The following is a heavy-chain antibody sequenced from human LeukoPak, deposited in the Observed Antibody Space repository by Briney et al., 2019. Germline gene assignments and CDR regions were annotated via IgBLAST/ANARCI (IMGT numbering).Heavy chain of an antibody. J-gene: IGHJ6*03. Sequence: GASVKVSCKASGYTFTVYYRHWVRQAPGQGLEWMGWINPNSGGTNYAQKFQGRVTMTRDTSISTAYMELSRLRSDDTAVYYCAREVSYYYDSSGYHRAEGYYYMDVWGKGTTVTVSS. CDR3: AREVSYYYDSSGYHRAEGYYYMDV. CDR1: GYTFTVYY. D-gene: IGHD3-22*01. CDR2: INPNSGGT. V-gene: IGHV1-2*02.